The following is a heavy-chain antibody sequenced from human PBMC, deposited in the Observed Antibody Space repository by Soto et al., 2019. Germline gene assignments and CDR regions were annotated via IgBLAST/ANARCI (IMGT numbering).Heavy chain of an antibody. CDR3: AKGRAADGTVELHWFDP. CDR1: GFTFSSYS. Sequence: LXLSCAASGFTFSSYSMSWVRQAPGKGLEWVSAISGSGGSTYYADSVKGRFTISRDNSKNTLYLQMNSLRAEDTAVYYCAKGRAADGTVELHWFDPWGQGTLVTASS. V-gene: IGHV3-23*01. J-gene: IGHJ5*02. D-gene: IGHD6-13*01. CDR2: ISGSGGST.